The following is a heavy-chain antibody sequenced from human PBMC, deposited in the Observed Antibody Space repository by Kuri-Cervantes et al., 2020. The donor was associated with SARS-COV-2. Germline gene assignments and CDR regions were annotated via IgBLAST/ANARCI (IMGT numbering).Heavy chain of an antibody. V-gene: IGHV4-34*01. J-gene: IGHJ5*02. CDR2: IYYSGST. CDR1: GESFSGYY. Sequence: SQTLSLTCAFYGESFSGYYWNWIRQSPGKGLEWIGSIYYSGSTYYNPSLKSRVTISVDTSKNQFSLKLSSVTAADTAVYYCARHLSVLRFLEWATNWFDPWGQGTLVTVSS. D-gene: IGHD3-3*01. CDR3: ARHLSVLRFLEWATNWFDP.